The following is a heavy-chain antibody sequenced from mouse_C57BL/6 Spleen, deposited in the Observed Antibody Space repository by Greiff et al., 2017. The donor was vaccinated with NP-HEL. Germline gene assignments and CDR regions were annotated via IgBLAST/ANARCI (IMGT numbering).Heavy chain of an antibody. J-gene: IGHJ3*01. CDR2: INPGSGGT. CDR3: GIRRGFAY. CDR1: GYAFTNYL. Sequence: QVQLQQSGAELVRPGTSVKVSCKASGYAFTNYLIEWVKQRPGQGLEWIGVINPGSGGTNYNEKFKGKATLTADKSSSSAYMHLSILTAEDSAGYFCGIRRGFAYWGQGTLVTVSA. V-gene: IGHV1-54*01.